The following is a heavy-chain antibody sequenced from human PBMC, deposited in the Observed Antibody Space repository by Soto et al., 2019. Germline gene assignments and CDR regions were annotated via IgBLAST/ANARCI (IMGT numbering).Heavy chain of an antibody. CDR3: ARVTWTYQFDY. J-gene: IGHJ4*02. D-gene: IGHD2-2*01. CDR2: ITSSSSYT. CDR1: GFTFSDYY. Sequence: PGGSLRLSCAASGFTFSDYYMSWIRQAPGKGLEWVSYITSSSSYTNYADSVKGRFTNSRDNARNSLYLQMISLRAEDTAVYYCARVTWTYQFDYWGQGTLVTVSS. V-gene: IGHV3-11*05.